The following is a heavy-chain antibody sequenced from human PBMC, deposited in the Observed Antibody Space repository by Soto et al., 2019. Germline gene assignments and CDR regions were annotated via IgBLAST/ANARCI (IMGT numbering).Heavy chain of an antibody. V-gene: IGHV3-74*01. CDR3: TREVATVPDY. D-gene: IGHD6-13*01. CDR2: ISPDGSIT. Sequence: EVQLVESGGGLVQPGGSLRLSCAASGFTFRSYWMHWVRQAPGKGLVWVSRISPDGSITNYEDSVKGRFTISRDNAKNTLFLQMNSRRAEDTAVYYCTREVATVPDYWGQGTLVTVSS. J-gene: IGHJ4*02. CDR1: GFTFRSYW.